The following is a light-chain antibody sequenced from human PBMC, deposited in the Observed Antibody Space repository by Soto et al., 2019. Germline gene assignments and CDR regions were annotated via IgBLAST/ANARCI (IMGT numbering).Light chain of an antibody. CDR2: GAS. Sequence: EVVLTQSPGTLSLSPGERATLSCRASQSVRSSYLAWYQQKPGQAPRLLIYGASSRATGIPDRFSGSGSGTDFTLTISRLEPEDFAVYYCQQYSGSLLYTFGQGTKLEIK. V-gene: IGKV3-20*01. CDR1: QSVRSSY. CDR3: QQYSGSLLYT. J-gene: IGKJ2*01.